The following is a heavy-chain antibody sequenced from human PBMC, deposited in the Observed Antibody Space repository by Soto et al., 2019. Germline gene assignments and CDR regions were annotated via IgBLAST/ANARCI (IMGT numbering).Heavy chain of an antibody. V-gene: IGHV3-33*01. Sequence: QVQLVESGGGVVQPGRSLRLSCAASGFTFSNYGMHWVRQAPGKGLEWVALIWYDGSNKYYADSVKGRFTISRDNFKNTMYLQMNGLRAEDTAVYYCARDPTQYYGSGTYGSEYWGQGALVTVSS. D-gene: IGHD3-10*01. CDR2: IWYDGSNK. CDR3: ARDPTQYYGSGTYGSEY. CDR1: GFTFSNYG. J-gene: IGHJ4*02.